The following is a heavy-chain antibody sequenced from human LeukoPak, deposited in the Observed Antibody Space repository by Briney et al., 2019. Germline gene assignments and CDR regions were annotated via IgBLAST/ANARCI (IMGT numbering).Heavy chain of an antibody. CDR3: ARFRYCSGGSCYYYFGY. D-gene: IGHD2-15*01. Sequence: GVSPRLSCAASGFTFSSYWMSWVRQAPGKGLEWVANIKHDGSEKYYVDSVKGRFTISRDNAKNSLYLQMNSLRAEDTAVYYCARFRYCSGGSCYYYFGYWGQGTLVTVSS. CDR2: IKHDGSEK. J-gene: IGHJ4*02. CDR1: GFTFSSYW. V-gene: IGHV3-7*01.